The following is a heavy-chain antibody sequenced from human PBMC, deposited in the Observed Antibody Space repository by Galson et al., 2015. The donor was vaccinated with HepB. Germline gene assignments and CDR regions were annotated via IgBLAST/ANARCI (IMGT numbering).Heavy chain of an antibody. D-gene: IGHD2-2*03. CDR1: GFTFSSYS. V-gene: IGHV3-21*01. J-gene: IGHJ6*02. CDR3: ARDMSMDIVVVPAASPNYYYYGMDV. Sequence: SLRLSCAASGFTFSSYSMNWVRQAPGKGLEWVSSISSSSSYIYYADSVRGRFTISRDNAKNSLYLQMNSLRAEDTAVYYCARDMSMDIVVVPAASPNYYYYGMDVWGQGTTVTVSS. CDR2: ISSSSSYI.